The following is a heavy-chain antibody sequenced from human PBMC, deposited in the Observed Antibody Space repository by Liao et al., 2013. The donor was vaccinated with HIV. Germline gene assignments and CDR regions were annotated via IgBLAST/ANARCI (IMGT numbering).Heavy chain of an antibody. CDR2: IHTSGST. J-gene: IGHJ1*01. D-gene: IGHD6-13*01. CDR3: ASYQQLVRIYFQH. Sequence: QVQLQESGPGLVKPSQTLSLTCTVSGGSISSYYWSWIRQPAGKGLEWIGRIHTSGSTNHNPSLKSRVTMSVDTSKNQFSLKLSSVTAADTAVYYCASYQQLVRIYFQHWGQGTLVTVSS. V-gene: IGHV4-4*07. CDR1: GGSISSYY.